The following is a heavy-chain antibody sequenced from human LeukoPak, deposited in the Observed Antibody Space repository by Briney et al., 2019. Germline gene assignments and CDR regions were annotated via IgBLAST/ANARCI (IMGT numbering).Heavy chain of an antibody. CDR1: GGSISSYY. D-gene: IGHD4-11*01. CDR2: IYYSGST. V-gene: IGHV4-59*12. J-gene: IGHJ4*02. CDR3: ARTSTVTLDY. Sequence: SETLSLTCTVSGGSISSYYWSWIRQPPGKGLEWIGYIYYSGSTNYNPSLKSRVTISVDTSKNQFSLKLSSVTAADTAVYYCARTSTVTLDYWGQGTLVTVSS.